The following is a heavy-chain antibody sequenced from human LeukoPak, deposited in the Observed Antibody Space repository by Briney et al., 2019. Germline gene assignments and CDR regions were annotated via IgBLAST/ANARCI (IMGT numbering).Heavy chain of an antibody. J-gene: IGHJ5*02. CDR1: GGSISSGGYY. Sequence: SETLSFTCTVSGGSISSGGYYWSWIRQHPGKGLEWIGYIYYSGSTYYNPSLKSRVTMSVDTSKNQFSLKLSSVTAADTAVYYCARDVLLWFGEENWFDPWGQGTLVTVSS. CDR2: IYYSGST. D-gene: IGHD3-10*01. CDR3: ARDVLLWFGEENWFDP. V-gene: IGHV4-31*03.